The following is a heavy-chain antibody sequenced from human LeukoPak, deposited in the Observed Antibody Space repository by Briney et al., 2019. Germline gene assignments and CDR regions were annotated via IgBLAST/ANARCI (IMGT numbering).Heavy chain of an antibody. D-gene: IGHD5-18*01. V-gene: IGHV3-21*01. CDR2: ISSSSSYI. CDR3: ARGADNYGYISDY. J-gene: IGHJ4*02. Sequence: GGSLRLSCAASGFTFSSYNMNWVRQAPGKGLEWVSSISSSSSYIYYADSVKGRFTISRDNAKNSLYLQMNSLRAEDTAVYYRARGADNYGYISDYWGQGTLVTVSS. CDR1: GFTFSSYN.